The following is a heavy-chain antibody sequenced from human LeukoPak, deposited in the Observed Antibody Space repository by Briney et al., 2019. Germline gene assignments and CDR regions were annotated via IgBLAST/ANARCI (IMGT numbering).Heavy chain of an antibody. V-gene: IGHV3-33*06. D-gene: IGHD3-3*01. CDR2: IWYDGSNK. CDR1: GFTFSSYG. J-gene: IGHJ4*02. Sequence: GRSLRLSCAASGFTFSSYGMHWVRRAPGKGLEWVVVIWYDGSNKYYADSVKGRFTISRDNSKNTLYLQMNSLRAEDTAVYYCAKYAGIYDFWSGYYIDYWGQGTLVTVSS. CDR3: AKYAGIYDFWSGYYIDY.